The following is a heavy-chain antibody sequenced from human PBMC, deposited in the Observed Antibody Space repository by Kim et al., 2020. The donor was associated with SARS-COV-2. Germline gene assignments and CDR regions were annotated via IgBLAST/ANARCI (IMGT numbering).Heavy chain of an antibody. J-gene: IGHJ4*02. CDR2: ISYDGSNK. V-gene: IGHV3-30-3*01. CDR1: GFTFSSYA. CDR3: ARDPSPMVRGVIGDY. D-gene: IGHD3-10*01. Sequence: GGSLRLSCAASGFTFSSYAMHWVRQAPGKGLEWVAVISYDGSNKYYADSVKGRFTISRDNSKNTLYLQMNSLRAEDTAVYYCARDPSPMVRGVIGDYWGQGTLVTVSS.